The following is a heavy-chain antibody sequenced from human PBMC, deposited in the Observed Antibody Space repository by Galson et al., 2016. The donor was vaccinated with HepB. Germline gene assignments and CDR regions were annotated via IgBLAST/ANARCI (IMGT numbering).Heavy chain of an antibody. CDR1: GDSIRNVGRH. Sequence: SETLSLTCTVSGDSIRNVGRHWGWFRQSPGKGLEYIGSIHSSGTSYYNPSLTSRVTVSADRSRNQFYLGLTSLTAADTAIYYCGRLGTAAAVANRRGSLSWSQGTRVTGSS. CDR3: GRLGTAAAVANRRGSLS. D-gene: IGHD6-13*01. CDR2: IHSSGTS. V-gene: IGHV4-39*01. J-gene: IGHJ5*02.